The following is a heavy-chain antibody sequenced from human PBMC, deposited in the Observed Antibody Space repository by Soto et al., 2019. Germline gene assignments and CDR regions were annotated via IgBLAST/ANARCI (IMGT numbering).Heavy chain of an antibody. CDR1: GGSISISNW. V-gene: IGHV4-4*02. D-gene: IGHD1-26*01. CDR3: ARRVGATAYGMDV. CDR2: IYHSGST. Sequence: SETLSLTCAVSGGSISISNWWICVRQPPGKGLEWIWEIYHSGSTNYNPSLKSRVTISVDKSKNQFSLKLSSVTAADTAVYYCARRVGATAYGMDVWGQGTRVTVSS. J-gene: IGHJ6*02.